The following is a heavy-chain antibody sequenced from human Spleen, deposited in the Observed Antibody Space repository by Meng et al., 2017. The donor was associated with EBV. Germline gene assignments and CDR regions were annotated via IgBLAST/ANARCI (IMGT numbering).Heavy chain of an antibody. CDR1: GFTSSDYS. CDR2: LSASAHTL. D-gene: IGHD5-24*01. V-gene: IGHV3-11*04. J-gene: IGHJ4*02. Sequence: HVQQVEFGRGSVKSAGILRLSCVASGFTSSDYSMRWIRQAPGKGLEWFSYLSASAHTLYYADSVKGRFTISRDNTKNTLYLHMTSLRVEDTALYFCSRDLVGSDDVWGQGTLVTVSS. CDR3: SRDLVGSDDV.